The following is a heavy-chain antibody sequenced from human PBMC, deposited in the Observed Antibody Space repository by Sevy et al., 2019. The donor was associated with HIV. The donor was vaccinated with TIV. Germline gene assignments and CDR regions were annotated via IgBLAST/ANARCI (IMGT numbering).Heavy chain of an antibody. V-gene: IGHV3-49*04. CDR3: TRWKGLQSIFDY. D-gene: IGHD1-1*01. J-gene: IGHJ4*02. Sequence: GGSLRLSCTTSGFTFGDYAMNWVRQAPGKGLEWVAFLKSKADGGTVDHAASVKGRFTISRDDSKSTAYLQMNDLTTEDTGVYYCTRWKGLQSIFDYWGQGALVTVSS. CDR1: GFTFGDYA. CDR2: LKSKADGGTV.